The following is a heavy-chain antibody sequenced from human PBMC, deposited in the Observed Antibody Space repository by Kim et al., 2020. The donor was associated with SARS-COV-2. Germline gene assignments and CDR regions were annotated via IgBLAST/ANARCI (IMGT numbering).Heavy chain of an antibody. CDR2: IYYSGSI. CDR3: ARGFDY. CDR1: GGSISSYY. J-gene: IGHJ4*02. Sequence: SETLSLTCTVSGGSISSYYWSWIRQPPGKGLEWIGYIYYSGSINYNPSLKSRVTISVDTSKNQFSLKLSSVTAADTAVYYCARGFDYWGQGTLVTVSS. V-gene: IGHV4-59*01.